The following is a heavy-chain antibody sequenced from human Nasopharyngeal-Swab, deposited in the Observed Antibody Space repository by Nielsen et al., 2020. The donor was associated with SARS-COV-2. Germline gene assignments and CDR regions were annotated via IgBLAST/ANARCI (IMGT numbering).Heavy chain of an antibody. CDR3: ALSRGQYYDTGGQFASWAFEV. Sequence: SETLSLTCSVSGGSISSYFWSWIRQPPGKGLEWIGYIYDSGSTNYNPSLESRVTISVDTSKNQFSLKLRSVAAADTAIYYCALSRGQYYDTGGQFASWAFEVWGQGTMVTVSS. J-gene: IGHJ3*01. CDR1: GGSISSYF. D-gene: IGHD3-22*01. CDR2: IYDSGST. V-gene: IGHV4-59*13.